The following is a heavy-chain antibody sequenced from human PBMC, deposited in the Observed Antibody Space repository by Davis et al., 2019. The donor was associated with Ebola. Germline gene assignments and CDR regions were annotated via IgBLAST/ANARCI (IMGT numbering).Heavy chain of an antibody. Sequence: PGGSLRLSCAASGFTFSSYAMHWVRQAPGKGLEWVAVISYDGSNKYYADSVKGRFTISRDNSKNTLYLQMNSLRAEDTAVYYCARSGGVYYYDSSGWAFDYWGQGTLVTVSS. CDR3: ARSGGVYYYDSSGWAFDY. V-gene: IGHV3-30-3*01. J-gene: IGHJ4*02. CDR1: GFTFSSYA. CDR2: ISYDGSNK. D-gene: IGHD3-22*01.